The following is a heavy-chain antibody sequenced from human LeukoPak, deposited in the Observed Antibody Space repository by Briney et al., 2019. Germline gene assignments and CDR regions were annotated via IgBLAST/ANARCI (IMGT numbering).Heavy chain of an antibody. J-gene: IGHJ3*02. CDR2: VYSRGSI. Sequence: SETLSLTCTVSGGSMNTISYYWVWIRQAPEKGLEWIGSVYSRGSIYSNPSLRSRVTISLDTSKNLFSLNLSSVTVADTAVYYCARDRLSLGAFDIWGPGTTVIVSS. CDR1: GGSMNTISYY. V-gene: IGHV4-39*07. CDR3: ARDRLSLGAFDI. D-gene: IGHD3-16*01.